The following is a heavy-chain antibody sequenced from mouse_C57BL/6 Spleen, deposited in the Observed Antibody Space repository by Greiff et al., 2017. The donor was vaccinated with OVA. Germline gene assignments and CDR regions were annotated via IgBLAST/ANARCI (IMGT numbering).Heavy chain of an antibody. J-gene: IGHJ4*01. V-gene: IGHV1-43*01. Sequence: VQLQQSGPELVKPGASVKISCKASGYSFTGYYMHWVKQSSEKSLEWIGEINPSTGGTSYNQKFKGKATLTVDKSSSTAYMQLKSLTSEDSAGYYCARGHYYAMDYWGQGTSVTVSS. CDR1: GYSFTGYY. CDR2: INPSTGGT. CDR3: ARGHYYAMDY.